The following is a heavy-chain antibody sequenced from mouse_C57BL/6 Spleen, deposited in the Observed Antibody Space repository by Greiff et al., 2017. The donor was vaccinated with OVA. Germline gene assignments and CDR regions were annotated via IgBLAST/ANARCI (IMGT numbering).Heavy chain of an antibody. J-gene: IGHJ4*01. D-gene: IGHD1-1*01. V-gene: IGHV1-75*01. CDR2: IFPGSGST. Sequence: QLQQSGPELVKPGASVKISCKASGYTFTDYYINWVKQRPGQGLEWIGWIFPGSGSTYYNEKFKGKATLTVDQSSSTAYMLLSSLPSEDSAVYFCAGDYCSKDYAMDDWGKGTSVTVSS. CDR3: AGDYCSKDYAMDD. CDR1: GYTFTDYY.